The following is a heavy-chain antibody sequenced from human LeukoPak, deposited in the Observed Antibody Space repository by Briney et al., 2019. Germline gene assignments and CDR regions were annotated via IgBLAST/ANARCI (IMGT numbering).Heavy chain of an antibody. CDR3: ARDIHYYDNRHFDY. CDR1: GASISGSGYY. J-gene: IGHJ4*02. V-gene: IGHV4-39*07. D-gene: IGHD3-22*01. Sequence: SETLSLTCAVSGASISGSGYYLGWIRQPPGKGLEWIGNIYYTGNTYYNASLQSRVTISIDTSKNQFSLKLSSVTAADTAVYYCARDIHYYDNRHFDYWGQGTLVTVSS. CDR2: IYYTGNT.